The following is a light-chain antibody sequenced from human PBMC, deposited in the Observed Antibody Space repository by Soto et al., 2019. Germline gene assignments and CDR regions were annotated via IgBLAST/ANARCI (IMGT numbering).Light chain of an antibody. CDR2: EVS. CDR1: SSDVGGYNY. J-gene: IGLJ1*01. CDR3: SSYTSSSPYV. V-gene: IGLV2-14*01. Sequence: QSVLAQPASVSGSPGQSITMSCTGTSSDVGGYNYVSWYQQHPGKAPKLMIYEVSNRPSGVSNRFSGSKSGNTASLTISGLQAEDEADYYCSSYTSSSPYVFGTGTKV.